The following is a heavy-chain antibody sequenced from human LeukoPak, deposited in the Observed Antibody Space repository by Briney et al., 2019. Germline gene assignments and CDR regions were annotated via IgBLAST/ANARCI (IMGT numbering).Heavy chain of an antibody. J-gene: IGHJ6*02. D-gene: IGHD2-21*02. CDR3: VRDRGDAYYYYGMDV. CDR1: QFTLTSDT. V-gene: IGHV3-21*01. CDR2: ISSNSRYN. Sequence: GGSLRLSCAASQFTLTSDTMNWVRQAPGKGLEWVASISSNSRYNYYADSVKGRFTTYREHAKKSLYLQINSLRAEDTAVYFCVRDRGDAYYYYGMDVWGQGTTVTVSS.